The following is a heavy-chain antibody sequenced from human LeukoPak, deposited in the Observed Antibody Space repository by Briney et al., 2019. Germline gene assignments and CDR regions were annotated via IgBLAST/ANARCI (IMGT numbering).Heavy chain of an antibody. CDR2: IYRGGTI. CDR3: ARHWLEATKTYSYWFDP. CDR1: GGSISDYY. J-gene: IGHJ5*02. D-gene: IGHD2-21*01. Sequence: SETLSLTCSVSGGSISDYYWSWIRLPPGKGLEWIGYIYRGGTINYNPSLKSRVTMALDTSKNQISLMLNSVTAADTAVYYCARHWLEATKTYSYWFDPWGQGTLVTVSS. V-gene: IGHV4-4*09.